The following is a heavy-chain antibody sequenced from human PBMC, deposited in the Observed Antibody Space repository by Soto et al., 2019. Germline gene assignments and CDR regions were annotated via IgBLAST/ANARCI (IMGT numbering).Heavy chain of an antibody. CDR2: ISSSGSTI. J-gene: IGHJ3*02. CDR1: GFTFSDYY. V-gene: IGHV3-11*01. D-gene: IGHD4-17*01. Sequence: PGGSLRLSCAASGFTFSDYYMSWIRQAPGKGLEWVSYISSSGSTIYYADSVKGRFTISRDNAKNSLYLQMNSLRAEDTAVYYCAREGLTTVTTYAFDIWGQGTMVTVSS. CDR3: AREGLTTVTTYAFDI.